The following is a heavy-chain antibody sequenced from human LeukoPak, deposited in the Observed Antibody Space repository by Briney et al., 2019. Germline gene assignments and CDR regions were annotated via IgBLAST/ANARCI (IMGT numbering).Heavy chain of an antibody. CDR2: ISYDGSNK. D-gene: IGHD4-11*01. CDR1: GFTFSSYG. CDR3: AKDDYSNYGYFDY. Sequence: GRSLRLSCAASGFTFSSYGMHWVRQAPGKGLEWVAVISYDGSNKYYADSVKGRFTISRDNSKNTPYLQMNSLRAEDTAVYYCAKDDYSNYGYFDYWGQGTLGTVSS. J-gene: IGHJ4*02. V-gene: IGHV3-30*18.